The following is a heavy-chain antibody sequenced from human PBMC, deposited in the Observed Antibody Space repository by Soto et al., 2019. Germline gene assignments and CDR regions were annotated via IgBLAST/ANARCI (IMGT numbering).Heavy chain of an antibody. Sequence: GGSLRLSCAASGFTFSSYAMSWVRQAPGKGLEWVSAISGSGGSTYYADSVKGRFTISRDNSKNTLYLQMNSLRAEDTAVYYCATWKKEGHIIAVAYYFDYWGQGTLVTVSS. J-gene: IGHJ4*02. CDR3: ATWKKEGHIIAVAYYFDY. V-gene: IGHV3-23*01. CDR1: GFTFSSYA. CDR2: ISGSGGST. D-gene: IGHD6-19*01.